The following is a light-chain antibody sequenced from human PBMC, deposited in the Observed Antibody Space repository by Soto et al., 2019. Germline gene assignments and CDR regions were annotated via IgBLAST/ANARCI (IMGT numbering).Light chain of an antibody. CDR1: QSVSKY. J-gene: IGKJ3*01. CDR2: AAS. Sequence: DIQMTQSPSSLCASVGDRVTITCRTSQSVSKYLNWYQQKPGKAPKLLIYAASSLQSGVPSRFSGSGSGTDFTLTISSLQSEDFATYYCQQTYSVIRTFGPGTKVEIK. CDR3: QQTYSVIRT. V-gene: IGKV1-39*01.